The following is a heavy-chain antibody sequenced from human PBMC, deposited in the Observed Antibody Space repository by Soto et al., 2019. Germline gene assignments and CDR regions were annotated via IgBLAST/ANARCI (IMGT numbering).Heavy chain of an antibody. CDR2: ISAYNGNT. V-gene: IGHV1-18*01. D-gene: IGHD3-10*01. J-gene: IGHJ4*02. Sequence: QVQLVQSGAEVKKPGASVKVSCKASGYTFASYGISWVRQAPGQGLEWMGWISAYNGNTNYAQKLQGRVTMTTDTSPGTAYKEPRSLRSDDTAVYYCARDTYGSGAGYWGQGTLVTVSS. CDR1: GYTFASYG. CDR3: ARDTYGSGAGY.